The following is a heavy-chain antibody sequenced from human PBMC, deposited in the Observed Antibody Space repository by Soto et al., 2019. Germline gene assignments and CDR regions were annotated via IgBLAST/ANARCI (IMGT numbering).Heavy chain of an antibody. CDR2: IIPIFGTA. CDR3: ARDPQGVLGDGMDV. Sequence: SVNVSCNASGGTFSSYSISWVRQAPGQGLEWMGGIIPIFGTANYAQKFQGRVTITADESTSTAYMELSSLRSEDTAVYYCARDPQGVLGDGMDVWGQGTTVTVSS. CDR1: GGTFSSYS. J-gene: IGHJ6*02. V-gene: IGHV1-69*13. D-gene: IGHD3-10*01.